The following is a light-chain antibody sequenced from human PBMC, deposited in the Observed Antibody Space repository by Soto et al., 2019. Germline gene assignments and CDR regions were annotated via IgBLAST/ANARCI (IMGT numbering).Light chain of an antibody. Sequence: DIVMIQSPLSLPVTPGEPASISCRSSQSLLHSNGYNYLDWYLQKPGQSPQLLIYLGSNRASGVPDRISGSGSGTDFTLKISRVEAEDVGVYYCMQALQTPRTFGQGTKLEIK. CDR2: LGS. CDR1: QSLLHSNGYNY. CDR3: MQALQTPRT. V-gene: IGKV2-28*01. J-gene: IGKJ2*01.